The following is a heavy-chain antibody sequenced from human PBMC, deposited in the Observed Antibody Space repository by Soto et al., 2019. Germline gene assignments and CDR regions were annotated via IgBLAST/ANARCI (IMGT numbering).Heavy chain of an antibody. V-gene: IGHV4-31*03. CDR2: IYYSGST. CDR1: GGSISSGGYY. Sequence: SETLSLTCTVSGGSISSGGYYWSWIRQHPGKGLEWIEYIYYSGSTYYNPSLKSRVTISVDTSKNQFSLKLSSVTAADTAVYYCARQPVVVVAATLNWFDPWGQGTLVTVSS. D-gene: IGHD2-15*01. J-gene: IGHJ5*02. CDR3: ARQPVVVVAATLNWFDP.